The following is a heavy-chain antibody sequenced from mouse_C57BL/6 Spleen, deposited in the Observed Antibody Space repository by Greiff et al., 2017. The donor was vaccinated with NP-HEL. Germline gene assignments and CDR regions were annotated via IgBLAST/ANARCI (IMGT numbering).Heavy chain of an antibody. V-gene: IGHV5-16*01. CDR3: ARDTVTRYYGSSYWYFDV. Sequence: EVHLVESEGGLVQPGSSMKLSCTASGFTFSDYYMAWVRQVPEKGLEWVANINYDGSSTYYLDSLKSRFIISRDNAKNILYLQMSSLKSEDTATYYCARDTVTRYYGSSYWYFDVWGTGTTVTVSS. J-gene: IGHJ1*03. CDR2: INYDGSST. CDR1: GFTFSDYY. D-gene: IGHD1-1*01.